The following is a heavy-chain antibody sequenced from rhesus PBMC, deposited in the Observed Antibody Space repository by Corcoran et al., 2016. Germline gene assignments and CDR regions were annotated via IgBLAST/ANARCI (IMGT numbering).Heavy chain of an antibody. V-gene: IGHV2-1*01. D-gene: IGHD5-36*02. J-gene: IGHJ4*01. CDR3: ARVNSYSYYFDY. CDR2: IYWDDDK. Sequence: QVTLKESGPALVKPTQTLTLTCTFSGFSLSTSGMGVGWIRQPPRKTLEWLALIYWDDDKRYSTSLKSRLTISKDTSKNQVVLTMTNMDPVDTATYYCARVNSYSYYFDYWGQGVLVTVSS. CDR1: GFSLSTSGMG.